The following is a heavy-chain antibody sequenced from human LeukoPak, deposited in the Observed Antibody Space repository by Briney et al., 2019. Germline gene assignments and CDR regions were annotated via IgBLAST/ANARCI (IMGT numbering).Heavy chain of an antibody. V-gene: IGHV3-30*03. CDR2: ISYDGSNK. D-gene: IGHD3-10*01. CDR3: ARDTPDPGITDY. J-gene: IGHJ4*02. CDR1: GFTFSDYY. Sequence: GGSLRLSCAASGFTFSDYYMSWIRQAPGKGLEWVAVISYDGSNKYYADSVKGRFTISRDNSKNTLYLQMNSLRAEDTAVYYCARDTPDPGITDYWGQGTLVTVSS.